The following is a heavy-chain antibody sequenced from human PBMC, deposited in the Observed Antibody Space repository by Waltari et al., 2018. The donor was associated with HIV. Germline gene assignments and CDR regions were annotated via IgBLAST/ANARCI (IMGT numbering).Heavy chain of an antibody. J-gene: IGHJ4*02. D-gene: IGHD1-1*01. V-gene: IGHV3-30*03. CDR2: ISFDGSNQ. Sequence: QVQLVESGGGVVQPGRSLTLSCSASGLTFRHYGMHWVRQAPGKGLECVAVISFDGSNQYYADSVRGRFTISRDNSKKKVFLQMNSLRLDDSALYYCATGQQVWETWSQLDYWGQGTLVIVSS. CDR3: ATGQQVWETWSQLDY. CDR1: GLTFRHYG.